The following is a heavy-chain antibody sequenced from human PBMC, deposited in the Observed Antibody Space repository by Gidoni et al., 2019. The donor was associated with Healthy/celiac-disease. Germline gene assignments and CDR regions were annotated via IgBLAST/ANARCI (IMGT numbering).Heavy chain of an antibody. CDR1: GFTFSDYY. Sequence: QVQLVESGGGLVKPGGSLRLSCAASGFTFSDYYMSWIRQAPGKGLEWVSYISSSSSYTNYADSVKGRFTISRDNAKNSLYLQMNSLRAEDTAVYYCARVTVTTAFDIWGQGTMVTVSS. CDR3: ARVTVTTAFDI. J-gene: IGHJ3*02. D-gene: IGHD4-17*01. CDR2: ISSSSSYT. V-gene: IGHV3-11*05.